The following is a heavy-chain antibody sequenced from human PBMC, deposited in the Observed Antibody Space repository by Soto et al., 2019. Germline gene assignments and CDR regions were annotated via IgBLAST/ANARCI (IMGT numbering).Heavy chain of an antibody. Sequence: SETLSLTCTVSGGSISSSSYYWGWIRQPPGKGLEWIGSIYYSGSTYYNPSLKSRVTISVDTSKNQFSLKLSSVTAADTAVYYCARLTNNMVRGVAVDYWGQGTLVTVSS. V-gene: IGHV4-39*01. J-gene: IGHJ4*02. D-gene: IGHD3-10*01. CDR3: ARLTNNMVRGVAVDY. CDR1: GGSISSSSYY. CDR2: IYYSGST.